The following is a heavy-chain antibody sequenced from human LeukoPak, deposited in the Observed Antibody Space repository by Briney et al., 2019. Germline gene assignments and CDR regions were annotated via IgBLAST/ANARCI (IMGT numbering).Heavy chain of an antibody. CDR1: GGSISSYY. D-gene: IGHD6-19*01. V-gene: IGHV4-59*01. CDR3: ARDIRGAVAGTTFFDY. Sequence: PSETLSLTCTVSGGSISSYYWSWIRQPPGKGLERMGYIYYSGSTNYNPSLKSRVTISVDTSKNQFSLKLSSVTAADTAVYYCARDIRGAVAGTTFFDYWGQGTLVTVSS. CDR2: IYYSGST. J-gene: IGHJ4*02.